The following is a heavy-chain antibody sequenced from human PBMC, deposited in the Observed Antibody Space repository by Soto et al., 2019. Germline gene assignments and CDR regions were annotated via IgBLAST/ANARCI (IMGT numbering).Heavy chain of an antibody. D-gene: IGHD6-6*01. CDR1: GGSIISSPDW. CDR2: IYRDGAT. Sequence: SETLSLTCTVSGGSIISSPDWWGWVRQPPGRGPEWIASIYRDGATYYNPSLNSRVTVFVDSSKNQFSLKLTSVTAADTAIYYCARLAGSSFFTYWGQGTRVTVSS. V-gene: IGHV4-39*01. J-gene: IGHJ4*02. CDR3: ARLAGSSFFTY.